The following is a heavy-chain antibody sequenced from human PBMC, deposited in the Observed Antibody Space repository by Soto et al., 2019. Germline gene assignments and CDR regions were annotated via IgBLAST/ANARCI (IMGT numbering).Heavy chain of an antibody. J-gene: IGHJ5*02. Sequence: PSETLSLTCAVSGYSTSSGYYWGWIRQPPGKGLEWIGSIYHSGSTYYNPSLKSRVTISVDTSKNQFSLKLSSVTAADTAVYYCARGRGGRSIAARPGDWFDPWGQGTLVTVSS. D-gene: IGHD6-6*01. V-gene: IGHV4-38-2*01. CDR1: GYSTSSGYY. CDR2: IYHSGST. CDR3: ARGRGGRSIAARPGDWFDP.